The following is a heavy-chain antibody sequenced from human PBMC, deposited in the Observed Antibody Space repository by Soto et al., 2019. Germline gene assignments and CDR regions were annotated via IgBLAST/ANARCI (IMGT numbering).Heavy chain of an antibody. J-gene: IGHJ4*02. D-gene: IGHD4-17*01. CDR2: IILPFGTP. CDR1: GGSFSNNA. V-gene: IGHV1-69*13. Sequence: SVKVSCKASGGSFSNNAISWVRQAPGQGLEWMGVIILPFGTPNYAQTFQGRVTITADESMTTAYMELSGLRSEDTAVYYCARGPDYEGYFDYWGRGTLVTVSS. CDR3: ARGPDYEGYFDY.